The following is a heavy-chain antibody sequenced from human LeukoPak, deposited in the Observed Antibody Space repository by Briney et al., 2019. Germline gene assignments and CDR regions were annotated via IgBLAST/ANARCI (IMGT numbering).Heavy chain of an antibody. J-gene: IGHJ4*02. CDR3: ARDSWFGDLLSAYDF. V-gene: IGHV4-39*07. CDR1: GGSISSSGYY. CDR2: IYYSGST. Sequence: PSETLSLTCTVSGGSISSSGYYWGWIRQPPGKGLEWIGSIYYSGSTYYNPSLKSRVTISIDTSKNQFSLRLTSVTAADTAVYYCARDSWFGDLLSAYDFWGQGTLVTVSS. D-gene: IGHD3-10*01.